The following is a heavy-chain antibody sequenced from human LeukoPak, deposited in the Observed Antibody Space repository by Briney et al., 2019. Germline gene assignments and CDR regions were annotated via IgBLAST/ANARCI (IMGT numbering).Heavy chain of an antibody. CDR3: ARTYFSSSSMRDAFNI. J-gene: IGHJ3*02. CDR1: GGSISTLTYY. V-gene: IGHV4-39*01. CDR2: SYYSGTS. D-gene: IGHD6-6*01. Sequence: SETLSLTCTVSGGSISTLTYYWAWFRQPRGKGLEWIGSSYYSGTSCYNPSLKRRITISVDTTKNQFSLKLSSVTAADTAVCYCARTYFSSSSMRDAFNIWGQGTLVTVSS.